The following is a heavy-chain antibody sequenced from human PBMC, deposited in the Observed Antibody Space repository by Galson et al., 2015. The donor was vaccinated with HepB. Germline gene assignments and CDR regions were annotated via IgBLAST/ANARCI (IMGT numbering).Heavy chain of an antibody. V-gene: IGHV7-4-1*02. CDR1: GYTFSTYA. CDR2: INTHTGNP. J-gene: IGHJ4*02. CDR3: AREGFGEIAFDY. Sequence: SVKVSCKASGYTFSTYAINWVRQAPGQGLEWMEWINTHTGNPTYAPGFTGRFVFSLDSSVTTAYLQITSLKAGDTAVYYCAREGFGEIAFDYWGQGSLVTVSS. D-gene: IGHD3-10*01.